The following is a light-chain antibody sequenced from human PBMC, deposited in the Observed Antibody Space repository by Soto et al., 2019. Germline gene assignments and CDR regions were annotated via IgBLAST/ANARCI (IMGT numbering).Light chain of an antibody. J-gene: IGKJ4*01. CDR2: DAF. CDR3: QQRSSWPLT. V-gene: IGKV3-11*01. Sequence: EIVLTQSPANLSLSPGERATISCRASQSVGSYFAWCQQKPGQAPRLVIYDAFSRATGIPARFSGSGSGTDLTLTISSLEPEDFALYFGQQRSSWPLTFGGGTMVEIK. CDR1: QSVGSY.